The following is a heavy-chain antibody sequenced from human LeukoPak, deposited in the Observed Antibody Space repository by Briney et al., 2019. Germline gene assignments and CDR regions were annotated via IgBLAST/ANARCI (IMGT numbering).Heavy chain of an antibody. D-gene: IGHD6-6*01. J-gene: IGHJ5*02. CDR1: GGSISSGGYY. CDR2: IYYSGST. V-gene: IGHV4-61*08. Sequence: SETLSLTCTVSGGSISSGGYYWSWIRQPPGKGLEWIGYIYYSGSTNYNPSLKSRVTISVDTSKNQFSLKLSSVTAADTAVYYCAREAARPHNWFDPWGQGTLVTVSS. CDR3: AREAARPHNWFDP.